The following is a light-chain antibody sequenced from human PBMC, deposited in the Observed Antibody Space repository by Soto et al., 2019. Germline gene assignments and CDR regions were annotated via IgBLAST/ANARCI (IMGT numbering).Light chain of an antibody. V-gene: IGKV3-15*01. CDR1: QSVSSN. Sequence: EIVMTQSPATLSVSPGERATLSCRASQSVSSNLAWYQQKPGQAPRLLIYGASTRATGIPARFSGSGSGTEFTLIIRRVEPEDFAVYYCQQYGGSQITFGQGTRLEIK. J-gene: IGKJ5*01. CDR2: GAS. CDR3: QQYGGSQIT.